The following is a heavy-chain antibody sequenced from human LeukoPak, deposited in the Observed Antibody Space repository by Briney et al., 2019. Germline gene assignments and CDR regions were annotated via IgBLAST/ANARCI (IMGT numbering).Heavy chain of an antibody. V-gene: IGHV4-4*09. CDR2: IYTSGTT. J-gene: IGHJ3*02. CDR1: GGSIGSSY. D-gene: IGHD3-16*01. Sequence: SETLSLTCTVSGGSIGSSYWSWIRQPPGKGLEWIGYIYTSGTTNYNPSLKSRATMSIDTSKNQVSLKLSSVTAADTAVYSCVRHREGVLLNAFDIWGQGTMVTVSS. CDR3: VRHREGVLLNAFDI.